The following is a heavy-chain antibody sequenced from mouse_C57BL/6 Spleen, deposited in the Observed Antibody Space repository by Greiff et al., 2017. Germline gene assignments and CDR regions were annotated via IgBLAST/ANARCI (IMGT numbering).Heavy chain of an antibody. D-gene: IGHD1-1*01. Sequence: EVKLQESGPGLVKPSQSLSLTCSVTGYSITSGYYWNWIRQFPGNKLEWMGYISYDGSNNYNPSLKNRISITRDTSKNQFFLKLNSVTTEDTATYYCARITTVVGPAMDYWGQGTSVTVSS. CDR2: ISYDGSN. V-gene: IGHV3-6*01. CDR3: ARITTVVGPAMDY. J-gene: IGHJ4*01. CDR1: GYSITSGYY.